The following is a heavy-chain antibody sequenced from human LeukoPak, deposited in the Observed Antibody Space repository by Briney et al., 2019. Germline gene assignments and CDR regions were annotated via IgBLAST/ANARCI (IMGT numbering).Heavy chain of an antibody. V-gene: IGHV1-69*06. CDR3: ARDGSSGWYAAFDI. CDR2: IIPIFGTA. CDR1: GGTFSSYA. D-gene: IGHD6-19*01. Sequence: SVKVSCKASGGTFSSYAISWVRQAPGQGLEWMGGIIPIFGTANYAQKFQGRVTITADKSTSTAYMELSSLRSEDTAVYYCARDGSSGWYAAFDIWGQGTMVTVSS. J-gene: IGHJ3*02.